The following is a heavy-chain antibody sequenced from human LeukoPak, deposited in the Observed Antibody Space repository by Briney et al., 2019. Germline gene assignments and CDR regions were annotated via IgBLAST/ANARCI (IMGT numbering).Heavy chain of an antibody. CDR2: ISGSGGST. D-gene: IGHD6-19*01. CDR3: ATQWRDYYYYYYMDV. J-gene: IGHJ6*03. CDR1: GFTFSSYS. Sequence: GGSLRLSCAASGFTFSSYSMNWVRQAPGTGLEWVSAISGSGGSTYYTDSVKGRFTISRDNSKNTLYLQMNSLRAEDTAVYYCATQWRDYYYYYYMDVWGKGTTVTVSS. V-gene: IGHV3-23*01.